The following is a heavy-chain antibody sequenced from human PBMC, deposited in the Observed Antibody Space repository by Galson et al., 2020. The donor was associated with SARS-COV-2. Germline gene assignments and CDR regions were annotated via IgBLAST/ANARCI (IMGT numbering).Heavy chain of an antibody. D-gene: IGHD3-3*01. CDR1: GGTFSSYA. Sequence: SVKVSCKASGGTFSSYAISWVRQAPGQGREWMGGIIPIFGTAKDAQKFQGRVTITADEATSTAYLELISLRAEDTAVYYFARGSLFWSGYLDYYYYMDVWGKGTTVTVSS. V-gene: IGHV1-69*13. CDR3: ARGSLFWSGYLDYYYYMDV. CDR2: IIPIFGTA. J-gene: IGHJ6*03.